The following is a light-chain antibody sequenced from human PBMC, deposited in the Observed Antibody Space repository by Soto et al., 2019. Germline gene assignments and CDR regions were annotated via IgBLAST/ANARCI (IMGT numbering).Light chain of an antibody. CDR3: KQYGSSPPYT. CDR1: QSVSSTY. CDR2: GAS. J-gene: IGKJ2*01. Sequence: EIVLTQSPGTLSLSPGERATLSCRASQSVSSTYLAWYQQKPGQAPRLLLYGASSRATGIPDRFSGSGSGTDFTPTISRLEPEDFSVYYCKQYGSSPPYTFGQGTKLEIK. V-gene: IGKV3-20*01.